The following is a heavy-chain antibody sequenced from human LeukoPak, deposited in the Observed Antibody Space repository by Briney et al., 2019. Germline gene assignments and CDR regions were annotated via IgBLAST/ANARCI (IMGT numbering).Heavy chain of an antibody. J-gene: IGHJ6*04. V-gene: IGHV3-48*03. CDR1: GFTFSSYE. CDR3: AELGITTIGGV. CDR2: ISSSGSTI. Sequence: PGGPLRLSCAASGFTFSSYEMNWVRQAPGKGLEWVSYISSSGSTIYYADSVKGRFTISRDNAKNSLYLQMNSLRAEDTAVYYCAELGITTIGGVWGKGTTVTISS. D-gene: IGHD3-10*02.